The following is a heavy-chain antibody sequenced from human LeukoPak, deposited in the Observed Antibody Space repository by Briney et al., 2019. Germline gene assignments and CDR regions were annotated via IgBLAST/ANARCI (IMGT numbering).Heavy chain of an antibody. CDR1: VYTLSSYR. V-gene: IGHV3-21*01. Sequence: GGSLTLSCAVSVYTLSSYRMNCVRHSPEKGLEWVSSISSSSSYIYYAHSVKGLFTISRDNDKNSLYLQMNRLRADDTAVYYCASGSGIAAAGYYFDYWGQGTLVTVSS. CDR3: ASGSGIAAAGYYFDY. CDR2: ISSSSSYI. J-gene: IGHJ4*02. D-gene: IGHD6-13*01.